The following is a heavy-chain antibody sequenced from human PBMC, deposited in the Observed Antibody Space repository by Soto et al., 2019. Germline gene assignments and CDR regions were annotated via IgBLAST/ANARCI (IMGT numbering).Heavy chain of an antibody. J-gene: IGHJ6*02. CDR2: IYSRGTT. CDR1: GGTISSYY. Sequence: SETLSLTCSVSGGTISSYYWSWIRQPPGKGLEWIGYIYSRGTTSYNPSLKSRATILVDTSKNQFSLRLTSVTATDTAVYYCATGRISRGLDVWGQRTTVTVPS. V-gene: IGHV4-59*12. CDR3: ATGRISRGLDV.